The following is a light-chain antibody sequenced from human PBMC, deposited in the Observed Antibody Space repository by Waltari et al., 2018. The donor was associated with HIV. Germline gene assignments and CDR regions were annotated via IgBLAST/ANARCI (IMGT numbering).Light chain of an antibody. CDR1: SSDVGAYTS. Sequence: QSALTQPAPVSVSPGQSITIPCSGTSSDVGAYTSVSWYQQPPGKAPTLMIYDASKRPSGVSNRFSGSKSGNTASLTISGLQAEDEADYYCCSYAGSSTLVFGGGTKLTVL. CDR3: CSYAGSSTLV. CDR2: DAS. V-gene: IGLV2-23*01. J-gene: IGLJ2*01.